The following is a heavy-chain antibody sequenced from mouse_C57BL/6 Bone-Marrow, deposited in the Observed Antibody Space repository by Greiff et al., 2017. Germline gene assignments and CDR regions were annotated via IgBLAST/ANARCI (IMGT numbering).Heavy chain of an antibody. D-gene: IGHD5-1*01. CDR1: GFTFSSYG. Sequence: EVQVVESGGDLVKPGGSLKLSCAASGFTFSSYGMSWVRQTPDKRLEWVATISSGGSYTYYPDSVKGRFTISRDNAKNTLYLQMSSLKSEDTAMYYCARRGTYLRYCDVWGTGTTVTVSS. V-gene: IGHV5-6*01. CDR3: ARRGTYLRYCDV. J-gene: IGHJ1*03. CDR2: ISSGGSYT.